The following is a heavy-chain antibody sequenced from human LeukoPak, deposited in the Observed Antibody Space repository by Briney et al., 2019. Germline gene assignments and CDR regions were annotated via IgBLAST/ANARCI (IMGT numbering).Heavy chain of an antibody. CDR2: ISGGGGIT. CDR1: GFTFSSHA. D-gene: IGHD2-15*01. Sequence: GGSLRLSCAASGFTFSSHAMSWVRQAPGKGLEWVSTISGGGGITYYANSVKDRFTISRDNSKNTLYVQMNSLRAEDTAVYYCAKDDISPGSWSHYFDDWGQGTLVTVSS. CDR3: AKDDISPGSWSHYFDD. V-gene: IGHV3-23*01. J-gene: IGHJ4*02.